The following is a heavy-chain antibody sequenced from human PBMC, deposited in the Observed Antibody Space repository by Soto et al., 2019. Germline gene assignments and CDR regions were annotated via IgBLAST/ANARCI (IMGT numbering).Heavy chain of an antibody. CDR2: IIPIFGTT. Sequence: GASVKVSCKTSGYSFTTYGLSWVRQAPGQGLEWMGGIIPIFGTTNYAQKFQGRVTITADESTTTAYMELSTLRSEDTAVYYCATWELLRNYFDPWGQGTLVTVSS. J-gene: IGHJ5*02. D-gene: IGHD1-26*01. CDR1: GYSFTTYG. V-gene: IGHV1-69*13. CDR3: ATWELLRNYFDP.